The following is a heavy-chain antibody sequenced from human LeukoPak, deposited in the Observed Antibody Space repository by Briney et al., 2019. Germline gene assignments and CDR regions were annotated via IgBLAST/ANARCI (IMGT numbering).Heavy chain of an antibody. V-gene: IGHV1-69*05. D-gene: IGHD3-3*01. Sequence: ASVKVSCKASGGTFSSYAISWVRQAPGQGLEWMGRIIPIFGTANYAQKFQGRVTITTDESTSTAYMELSSLRSEDTAVYYCAISARYYDFWSDPYVDYWGQGTLVTVSS. J-gene: IGHJ4*02. CDR2: IIPIFGTA. CDR1: GGTFSSYA. CDR3: AISARYYDFWSDPYVDY.